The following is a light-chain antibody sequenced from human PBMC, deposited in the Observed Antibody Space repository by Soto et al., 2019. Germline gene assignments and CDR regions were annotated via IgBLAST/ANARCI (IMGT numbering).Light chain of an antibody. J-gene: IGKJ1*01. CDR2: GAS. CDR1: QSVSIAN. Sequence: EIVLTQSPGTLSLSPGERATLSCRASQSVSIANFAWYQQKPGQAPRLLIYGASSRATGIPDRFSGSGSGTVLTLTINILEPDDFAVYYCHQYGNSPQKFGNGTKVDI. CDR3: HQYGNSPQK. V-gene: IGKV3-20*01.